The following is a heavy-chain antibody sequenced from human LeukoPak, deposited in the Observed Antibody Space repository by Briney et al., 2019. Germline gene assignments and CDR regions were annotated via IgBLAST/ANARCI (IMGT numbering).Heavy chain of an antibody. D-gene: IGHD3-16*01. J-gene: IGHJ5*02. CDR2: IYSGGST. CDR3: ARTFEQSYNWFDP. Sequence: GGSLRLPCAASGFTVSSNYMSWVRQAPGKGLEWVSVIYSGGSTYYADSVKGRFTISRDNSKNTLYLQMNSLRAEDTAVYYCARTFEQSYNWFDPWGQGTLVTVSS. CDR1: GFTVSSNY. V-gene: IGHV3-53*01.